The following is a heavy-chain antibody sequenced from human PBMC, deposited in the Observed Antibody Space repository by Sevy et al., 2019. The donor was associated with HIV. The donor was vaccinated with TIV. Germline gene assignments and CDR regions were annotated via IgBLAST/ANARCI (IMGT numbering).Heavy chain of an antibody. CDR3: ARAYCSGGSCYSLAY. CDR2: ISAHNGDT. D-gene: IGHD2-15*01. V-gene: IGHV1-18*01. J-gene: IGHJ4*02. Sequence: ASVKVSCKASGYTFTTYRITWVRQAPGQGFQWMGWISAHNGDTKYAQKLQGRLTMTTETSTSTAYMELRRLRSDDTAVYYCARAYCSGGSCYSLAYWGQGTLVTVSS. CDR1: GYTFTTYR.